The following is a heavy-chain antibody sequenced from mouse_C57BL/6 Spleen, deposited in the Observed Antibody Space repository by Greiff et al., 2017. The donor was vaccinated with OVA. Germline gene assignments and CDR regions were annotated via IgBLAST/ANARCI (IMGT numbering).Heavy chain of an antibody. Sequence: QVQLQQSGPELVKPGASVKISCKASGYAFSSSWMNWVKQRPGKGLEWIGRIYPGDGDTNYNGKFKGKATLTADKSSSTAYMQLSSLTSEDSAVYFCARSPYYGSSYDFDYWGQGTTLTVSS. CDR3: ARSPYYGSSYDFDY. CDR2: IYPGDGDT. J-gene: IGHJ2*01. D-gene: IGHD1-1*01. V-gene: IGHV1-82*01. CDR1: GYAFSSSW.